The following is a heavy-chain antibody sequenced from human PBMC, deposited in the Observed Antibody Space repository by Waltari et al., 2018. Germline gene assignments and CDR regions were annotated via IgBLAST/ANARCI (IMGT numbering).Heavy chain of an antibody. V-gene: IGHV3-74*01. D-gene: IGHD3-10*01. CDR2: FNPNGNTI. CDR1: GFSFSTYW. CDR3: ARSGFMDV. Sequence: EVQLVESGGGLVQPGGSLRLSCAASGFSFSTYWMNWARQAPGEGLVWVSRFNPNGNTIVYADSVKGRFTTSRDNAKNTLYLQMNSLRDDDTAVYYCARSGFMDVWGQGTTVTVSS. J-gene: IGHJ6*02.